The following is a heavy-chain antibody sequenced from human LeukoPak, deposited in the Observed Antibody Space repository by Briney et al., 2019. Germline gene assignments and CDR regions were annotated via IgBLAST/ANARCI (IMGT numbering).Heavy chain of an antibody. D-gene: IGHD5-12*01. CDR3: ATGGYDYYYYYGMDV. CDR2: FDPEDGET. CDR1: GYTLTELS. Sequence: ASVKVSCKVSGYTLTELSMHWVRQAPGKGLEGRGGFDPEDGETIYAQKFQGRVTMTEDTSTDTAYMELSSLRSKDTAVYYCATGGYDYYYYYGMDVWGQGTTVTVSS. V-gene: IGHV1-24*01. J-gene: IGHJ6*02.